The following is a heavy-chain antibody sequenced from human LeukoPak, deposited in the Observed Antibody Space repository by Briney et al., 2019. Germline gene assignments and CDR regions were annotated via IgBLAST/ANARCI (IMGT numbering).Heavy chain of an antibody. CDR3: AKMSGAHYFDY. V-gene: IGHV3-30*18. CDR2: ISYDGSNK. CDR1: GFTFSSYG. J-gene: IGHJ4*02. D-gene: IGHD3-10*01. Sequence: GGSLRLSCAASGFTFSSYGMHWVRQAPGKGLEWVAVISYDGSNKYYADSVKGRFTISRDNSKNTLYLQMNSLRAEDTAVYYCAKMSGAHYFDYWGQGTLVTVSS.